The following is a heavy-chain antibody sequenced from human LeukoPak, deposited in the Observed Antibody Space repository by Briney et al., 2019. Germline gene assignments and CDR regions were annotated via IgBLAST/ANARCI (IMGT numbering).Heavy chain of an antibody. CDR3: ERGGSSYRFGEYPYYFDY. CDR2: INPNSGGT. J-gene: IGHJ4*02. D-gene: IGHD3-10*01. V-gene: IGHV1-2*06. Sequence: ASVKVSCKASGYTFTGYYMHWVRQAPGQGLEWMGRINPNSGGTSYAQKFQGRVTMTRDTSISTAYMELSRLRSDDTAVYYCERGGSSYRFGEYPYYFDYWGQGTLVTVSS. CDR1: GYTFTGYY.